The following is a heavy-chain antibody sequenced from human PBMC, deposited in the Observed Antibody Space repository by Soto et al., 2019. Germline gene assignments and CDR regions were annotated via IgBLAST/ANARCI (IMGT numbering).Heavy chain of an antibody. CDR3: ANDWSGGASDV. D-gene: IGHD3-16*01. CDR2: ISGSGGST. J-gene: IGHJ3*01. CDR1: GFSFSVFA. V-gene: IGHV3-23*01. Sequence: EVDLLESGGGLAQPGGSRRLSCAASGFSFSVFAMTWVRQAPGKGLEWVSRISGSGGSTYYADSVKGRFTISRDNSKNMLYLQMNSLRGEDTAVYYCANDWSGGASDVWGQGTMVIVSS.